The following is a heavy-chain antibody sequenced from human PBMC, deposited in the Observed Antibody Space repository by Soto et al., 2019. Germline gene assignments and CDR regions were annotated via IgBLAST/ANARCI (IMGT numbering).Heavy chain of an antibody. J-gene: IGHJ4*02. CDR1: GYTFPSYG. CDR3: ARNPLVSSSSVLVGDY. Sequence: QVQLVQSGAEVKKPGASVKVSCKASGYTFPSYGISWVRQAPGQGLEWMGWISAYNGNTNYAQKLQGRVTMTTDTSTSTADMELRSRRSDDTAVYYYARNPLVSSSSVLVGDYWGQGTLVTVSS. CDR2: ISAYNGNT. D-gene: IGHD6-6*01. V-gene: IGHV1-18*01.